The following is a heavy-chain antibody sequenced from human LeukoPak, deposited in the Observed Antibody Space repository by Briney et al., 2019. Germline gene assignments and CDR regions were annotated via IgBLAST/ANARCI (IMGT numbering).Heavy chain of an antibody. CDR1: GFTFRSYG. J-gene: IGHJ4*02. D-gene: IGHD6-19*01. CDR2: IWYDGSNK. V-gene: IGHV3-33*01. CDR3: ATAVASSSGWYADY. Sequence: GGSLRLSCAASGFTFRSYGMHWVRQAPGRGLEWVAVIWYDGSNKYYADSVKGRFTVSRDNSKNTLYLQMNSLRAEDTAVYYCATAVASSSGWYADYWGQGTLVTVSS.